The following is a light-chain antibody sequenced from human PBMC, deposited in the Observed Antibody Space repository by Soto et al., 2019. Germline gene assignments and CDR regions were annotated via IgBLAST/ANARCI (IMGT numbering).Light chain of an antibody. V-gene: IGKV1-9*01. CDR1: QGIRDF. Sequence: DIQLTQSPSFLSASVGDRVTITCRASQGIRDFLAWYQQKSGKAPKLLIYAASTLQAGVPTRFSGFASGTEFTLTISNLQPADSATYYCQQFNVYPLTFGGGTKVEIK. CDR3: QQFNVYPLT. J-gene: IGKJ4*01. CDR2: AAS.